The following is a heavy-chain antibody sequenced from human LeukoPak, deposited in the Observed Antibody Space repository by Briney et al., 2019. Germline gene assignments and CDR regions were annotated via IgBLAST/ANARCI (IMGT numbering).Heavy chain of an antibody. Sequence: SETLSLTCTVSGGSISSGDYYWSWIRQPPGKGLEWIGYIYYSGSTYYNPSLKSRVTISVDTSKNQFSLKLSSVTAADTAVYYCARSMVRGPFDYWGQGTLVTVSS. J-gene: IGHJ4*02. D-gene: IGHD3-10*01. CDR1: GGSISSGDYY. V-gene: IGHV4-30-4*01. CDR3: ARSMVRGPFDY. CDR2: IYYSGST.